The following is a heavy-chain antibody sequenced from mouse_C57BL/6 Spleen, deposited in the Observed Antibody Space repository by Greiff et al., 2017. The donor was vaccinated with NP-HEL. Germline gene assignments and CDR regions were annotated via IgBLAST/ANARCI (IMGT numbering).Heavy chain of an antibody. CDR3: ARSRITTVDY. J-gene: IGHJ2*01. Sequence: VQLKQSGPELVKPGASVKISCKASGYTFTDYYMNWVKQSHGKSLEWIGDINPNNGGTSYNQKFKGKATLTVDKSSSTAYMELRSLTSEDSAVYYCARSRITTVDYWGQGTTLTVSS. D-gene: IGHD1-1*01. V-gene: IGHV1-26*01. CDR1: GYTFTDYY. CDR2: INPNNGGT.